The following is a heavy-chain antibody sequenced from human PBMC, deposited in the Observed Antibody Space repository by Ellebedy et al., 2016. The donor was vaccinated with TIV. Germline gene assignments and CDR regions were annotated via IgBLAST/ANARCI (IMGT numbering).Heavy chain of an antibody. D-gene: IGHD3-10*01. CDR2: IYFVTGT. CDR1: GGSISSYY. J-gene: IGHJ4*02. CDR3: ASRPGNYGSGSFSQ. Sequence: MPSETLSLTCTVSGGSISSYYWSRIRQAPGKGLEWIGYIYFVTGTNYNPSLKSRVAISLDTSKNQFSLKLRSVTAADTAVYYCASRPGNYGSGSFSQWGQGTLVTVSS. V-gene: IGHV4-59*08.